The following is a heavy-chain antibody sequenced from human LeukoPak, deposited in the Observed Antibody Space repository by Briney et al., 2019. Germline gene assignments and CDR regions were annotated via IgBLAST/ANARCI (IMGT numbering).Heavy chain of an antibody. J-gene: IGHJ4*02. CDR1: GFTFSSYA. V-gene: IGHV3-23*01. CDR2: LSGSGSST. Sequence: GGSLRLSCAASGFTFSSYAMTWVRQAPGKRLEWVSALSGSGSSTYYADSVRGRFTISRDNSKNTLYLQMNSLRAEDTAVYYCAKLRGYNYGYDFDYWGQGTLVTVSS. CDR3: AKLRGYNYGYDFDY. D-gene: IGHD5-18*01.